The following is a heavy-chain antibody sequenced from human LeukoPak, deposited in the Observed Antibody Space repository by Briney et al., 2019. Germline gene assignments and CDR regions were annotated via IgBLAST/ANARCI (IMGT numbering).Heavy chain of an antibody. V-gene: IGHV1-69*04. CDR1: GGTFSSYA. CDR3: ARRDDSSGYYSSIDAFDI. Sequence: ASVKVSCKASGGTFSSYAISWVRQAPGQGLEWMGRIIPILGIANYAQKFQGRVTITADKSTSTACMELSSLRSEDTAVYYCARRDDSSGYYSSIDAFDIWGQGTIVTVSS. D-gene: IGHD3-22*01. CDR2: IIPILGIA. J-gene: IGHJ3*02.